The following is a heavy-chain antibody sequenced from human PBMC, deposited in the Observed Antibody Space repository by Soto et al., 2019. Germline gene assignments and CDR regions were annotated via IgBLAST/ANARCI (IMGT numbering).Heavy chain of an antibody. Sequence: SETLSLTCTVSGGSINSYFWSWIRQPPGKGLEWIGYIYYSGSTNYNPSLKSRVTISVDTSKNQFSLKLSSVTAADTALYYCARGLRFLEEAYWGQGTLVTV. V-gene: IGHV4-59*01. CDR2: IYYSGST. CDR3: ARGLRFLEEAY. CDR1: GGSINSYF. D-gene: IGHD3-3*01. J-gene: IGHJ4*02.